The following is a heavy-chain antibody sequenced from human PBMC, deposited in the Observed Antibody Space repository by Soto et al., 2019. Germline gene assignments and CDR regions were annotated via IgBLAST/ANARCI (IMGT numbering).Heavy chain of an antibody. V-gene: IGHV3-74*01. CDR2: IKSDGTRT. D-gene: IGHD3-10*01. CDR1: GFTFSSDW. CDR3: AIGNMMRGIMIRAYNWLDP. J-gene: IGHJ5*02. Sequence: EVQLVESGGGLVQPGGSLRLSCAASGFTFSSDWMHWVRQAPGKGLVWVSRIKSDGTRTTYADFVKGRFTISRDNAKNMLYLEMNSLRAEDTAVYICAIGNMMRGIMIRAYNWLDPWGQGTRVTVSS.